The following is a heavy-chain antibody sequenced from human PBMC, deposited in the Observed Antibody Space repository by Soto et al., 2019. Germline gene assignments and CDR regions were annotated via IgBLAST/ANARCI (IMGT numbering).Heavy chain of an antibody. CDR3: ARGGELDPYYFDY. Sequence: EVQLVESGEGLVQPGGSLRLSCAASGFTFSSYAMHWVRQAPGKGLEYVSAISSNGGSTYYADSVKGRFTISRDNSKNTLYFQRGSLRAEDMAVYYGARGGELDPYYFDYWGQGTLVTVSS. V-gene: IGHV3-64*02. CDR2: ISSNGGST. CDR1: GFTFSSYA. J-gene: IGHJ4*02. D-gene: IGHD1-26*01.